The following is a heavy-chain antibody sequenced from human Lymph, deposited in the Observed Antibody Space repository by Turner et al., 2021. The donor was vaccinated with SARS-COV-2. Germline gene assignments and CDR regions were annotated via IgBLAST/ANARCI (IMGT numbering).Heavy chain of an antibody. V-gene: IGHV3-33*01. CDR2: RWYDGSNK. J-gene: IGHJ6*02. CDR3: ARVKGYNGYDLRYYYGMDV. CDR1: GFTFSSYG. Sequence: QVQLVEYGGGVVQPGRSLRLSCASSGFTFSSYGMHWVRQAPGKGLEWVAVRWYDGSNKYYADSVKGRFTISRDNSKNTLYLQMNSLRAEDTAVYYCARVKGYNGYDLRYYYGMDVWGQGTTVTVSS. D-gene: IGHD5-12*01.